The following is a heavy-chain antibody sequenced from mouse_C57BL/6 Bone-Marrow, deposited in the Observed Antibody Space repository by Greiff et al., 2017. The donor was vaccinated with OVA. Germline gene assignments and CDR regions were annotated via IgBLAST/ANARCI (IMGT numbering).Heavy chain of an antibody. Sequence: VHVKQSGAELVRPGASVKLSCTASGFNIKDDYMHWVKQRPEQGLEWIGWIDPENGDTEYASKFQGKATITADTSSNTAYLQLSSLTSEDTAVYYCTTRFYYYGSSLYYFDYWGQGTTLTVSS. CDR1: GFNIKDDY. V-gene: IGHV14-4*01. CDR3: TTRFYYYGSSLYYFDY. CDR2: IDPENGDT. D-gene: IGHD1-1*01. J-gene: IGHJ2*01.